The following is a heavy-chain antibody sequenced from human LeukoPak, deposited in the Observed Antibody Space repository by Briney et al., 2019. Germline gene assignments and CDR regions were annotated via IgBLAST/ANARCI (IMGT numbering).Heavy chain of an antibody. D-gene: IGHD2-2*01. V-gene: IGHV3-48*03. J-gene: IGHJ5*02. Sequence: GGSLRLSCAASGFLFSSYEMNWVRQAPGKGLEWVSDISSSGSTIYYADSVKGRFTISRDNAKNSLYLQMNSLRAEDTAVYYCASYCSSTSCYGYNWFDPWGQGTLVTVSS. CDR2: ISSSGSTI. CDR3: ASYCSSTSCYGYNWFDP. CDR1: GFLFSSYE.